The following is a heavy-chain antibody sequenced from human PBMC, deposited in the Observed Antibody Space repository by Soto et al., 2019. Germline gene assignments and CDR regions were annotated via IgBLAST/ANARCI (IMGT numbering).Heavy chain of an antibody. J-gene: IGHJ6*02. D-gene: IGHD6-19*01. V-gene: IGHV1-18*01. CDR1: GYTFTSYG. CDR3: ASGAGYSSGWYTDYYYYGMDV. CDR2: ISAYNGNT. Sequence: ASVKVSCKASGYTFTSYGISWVRQAPGQGLEWMGWISAYNGNTNDAQKPQGRVTMTTDTSTSTAYMELRSLRSDDTAVYYCASGAGYSSGWYTDYYYYGMDVWGQGTTVTVSS.